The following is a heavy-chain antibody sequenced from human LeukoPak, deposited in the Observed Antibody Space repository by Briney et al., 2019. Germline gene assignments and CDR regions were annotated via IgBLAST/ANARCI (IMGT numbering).Heavy chain of an antibody. V-gene: IGHV1-2*02. Sequence: ASVKVSCKASGYTFTGYYMHWVRQAPGQGLEWMGWINPNSGGTNYVQKFQGRVTMTRDTSISTAYMELSRLRSDDTAVYYCARSGYDRAFDIWGQGTMVTVSS. CDR3: ARSGYDRAFDI. J-gene: IGHJ3*02. CDR1: GYTFTGYY. CDR2: INPNSGGT. D-gene: IGHD5-12*01.